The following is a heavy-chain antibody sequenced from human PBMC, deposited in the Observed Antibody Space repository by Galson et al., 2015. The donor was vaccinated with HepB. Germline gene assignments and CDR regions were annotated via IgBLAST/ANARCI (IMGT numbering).Heavy chain of an antibody. CDR3: ARDQPGYCSAKTCYNSHAFDI. Sequence: SLRLSCAASGFTFSNYGMNWVRQAPGKGLEWVSYITSTSSTIYYADSVKGRFTMSRDNAKNSLYLQMDSLRDEDTAVYYCARDQPGYCSAKTCYNSHAFDIWGRGTMVTVSS. D-gene: IGHD2-2*02. J-gene: IGHJ3*02. CDR2: ITSTSSTI. CDR1: GFTFSNYG. V-gene: IGHV3-48*02.